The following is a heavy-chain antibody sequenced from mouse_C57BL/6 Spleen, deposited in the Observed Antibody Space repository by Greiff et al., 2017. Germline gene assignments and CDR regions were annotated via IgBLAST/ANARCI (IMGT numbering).Heavy chain of an antibody. CDR2: IYPRSGNT. J-gene: IGHJ2*01. CDR1: GYTFTSSG. V-gene: IGHV1-81*01. D-gene: IGHD1-1*01. CDR3: SSGDYCGRRYYDS. Sequence: VQLQQSGAELARPGASVKLSCKASGYTFTSSGISWVKQRTGPGLEWIGEIYPRSGNTYYNEKFKGKATLTADKSSSTAYMELRSLTSEDSAVYFCSSGDYCGRRYYDSRGQSTTPTVSS.